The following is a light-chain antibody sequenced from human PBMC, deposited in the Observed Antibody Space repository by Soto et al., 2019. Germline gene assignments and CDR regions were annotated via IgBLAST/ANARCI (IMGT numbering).Light chain of an antibody. CDR1: SSNIGARYD. J-gene: IGLJ2*01. Sequence: QSVLTQPPSVSGAPGQRVTISCTGSSSNIGARYDVHWYQQLPGTAPKLPIYGNSNRPSGVPDRFSGSKSDTSASLAITGLQAEDEADYYCQSYDSSLSGTVVFGGGTKLTVL. V-gene: IGLV1-40*01. CDR3: QSYDSSLSGTVV. CDR2: GNS.